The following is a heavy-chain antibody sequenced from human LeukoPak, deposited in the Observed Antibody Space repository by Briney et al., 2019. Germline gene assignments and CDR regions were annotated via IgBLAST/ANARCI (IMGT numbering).Heavy chain of an antibody. CDR3: ARGRTTLDTVRDIYYYYYMDV. CDR1: GGTFSSYA. D-gene: IGHD5-18*01. V-gene: IGHV1-69*05. J-gene: IGHJ6*03. Sequence: SVNVSCKASGGTFSSYAISWVRQAPGQGLEWMGGIIPIFGTANYAQKFQGRVTITTDESTSTAYMELSSLRSEDTAVYYCARGRTTLDTVRDIYYYYYMDVWGKGTTVTVSS. CDR2: IIPIFGTA.